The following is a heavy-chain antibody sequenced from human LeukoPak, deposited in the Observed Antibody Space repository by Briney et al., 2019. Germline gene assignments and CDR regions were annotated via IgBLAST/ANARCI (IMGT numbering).Heavy chain of an antibody. Sequence: GGALRLSCAASGFTFSNAWMSWVRQAPGKGREWVGRIKSKTDGGKTDYAARVKGRFTISRDDSKNTLYLQMNSLKTEDTAVYYCTTDVTYCTNGVCYYYYYGMDVWGQGTTVTVSS. D-gene: IGHD2-8*01. V-gene: IGHV3-15*01. CDR2: IKSKTDGGKT. CDR3: TTDVTYCTNGVCYYYYYGMDV. CDR1: GFTFSNAW. J-gene: IGHJ6*02.